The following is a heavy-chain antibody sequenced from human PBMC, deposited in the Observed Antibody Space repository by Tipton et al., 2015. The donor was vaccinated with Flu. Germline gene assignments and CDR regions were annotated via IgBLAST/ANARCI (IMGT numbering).Heavy chain of an antibody. CDR3: ARAGWGGYNSRAS. Sequence: SLRLSCAASGFAFSSDWMSWVRQAPGKGLEWVANIKEDGSKKYYVDSVRGRFTISRDNGKSLVYLQMDSLRVEDTATYYCARAGWGGYNSRASWGQGTQVFVSS. CDR2: IKEDGSKK. J-gene: IGHJ4*02. D-gene: IGHD5-24*01. V-gene: IGHV3-7*01. CDR1: GFAFSSDW.